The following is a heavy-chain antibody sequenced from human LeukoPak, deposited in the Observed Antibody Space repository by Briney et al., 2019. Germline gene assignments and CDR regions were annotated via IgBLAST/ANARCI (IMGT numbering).Heavy chain of an antibody. Sequence: ASVKVSCKASGGTFSSYAISWVRQAPGQGLEWMGRIIPILGIANYAQKFQGRVTITADKSTSTAYMELSSLRSEDTAVYYCARTPGFRSTSFFDYWGQETLVTVSS. D-gene: IGHD2-2*01. CDR2: IIPILGIA. J-gene: IGHJ4*02. V-gene: IGHV1-69*04. CDR3: ARTPGFRSTSFFDY. CDR1: GGTFSSYA.